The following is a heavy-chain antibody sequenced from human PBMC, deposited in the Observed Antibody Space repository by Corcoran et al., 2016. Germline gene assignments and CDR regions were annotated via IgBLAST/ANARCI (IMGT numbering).Heavy chain of an antibody. Sequence: EVQLVESGGDLVQPGGSLRLSCAASGFTFSASAIHWVRQASGQGLEWVGRIRSRPNSYATAYAASLGGRFTISRDDSKNTAYLQMNSLKTEDTAVYYCTRGIGGYGMDVWGQGTTVTVSS. J-gene: IGHJ6*02. D-gene: IGHD3-16*01. V-gene: IGHV3-73*02. CDR2: IRSRPNSYAT. CDR1: GFTFSASA. CDR3: TRGIGGYGMDV.